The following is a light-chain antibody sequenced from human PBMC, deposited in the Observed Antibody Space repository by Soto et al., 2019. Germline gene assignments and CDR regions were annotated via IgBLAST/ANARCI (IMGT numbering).Light chain of an antibody. CDR1: SSNIGAGFD. V-gene: IGLV1-40*01. CDR3: QSYDSRLSAVV. CDR2: DNS. Sequence: QSVLTQPPSVSGAPGQRVTISCTGNSSNIGAGFDVHWYQQLPGTAPKLLIYDNSNRPSGVPDRFSGSKSGTSASLAITGPQAEDGTDYYCQSYDSRLSAVVFGGGTKVTVL. J-gene: IGLJ2*01.